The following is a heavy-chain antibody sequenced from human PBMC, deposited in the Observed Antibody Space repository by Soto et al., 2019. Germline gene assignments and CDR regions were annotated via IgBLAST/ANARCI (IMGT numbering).Heavy chain of an antibody. Sequence: VQLVQSGAEVKKPGASVKVSCKASGYTFTSYDINWVRQATGQGLEWMGWMNPNRGNTGYAKKFQGRVTMTTNTDISTASMEVISLRSKDCAACYCARAGAIGASPYNWFDPCGQGTLVTVSS. CDR2: MNPNRGNT. CDR3: ARAGAIGASPYNWFDP. V-gene: IGHV1-8*01. J-gene: IGHJ5*02. D-gene: IGHD3-10*01. CDR1: GYTFTSYD.